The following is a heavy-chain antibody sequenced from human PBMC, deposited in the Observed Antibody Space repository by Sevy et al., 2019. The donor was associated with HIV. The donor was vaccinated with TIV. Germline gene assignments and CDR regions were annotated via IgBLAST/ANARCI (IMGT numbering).Heavy chain of an antibody. D-gene: IGHD2-15*01. CDR1: GFTFDDYA. CDR2: ISWNSGSI. CDR3: AKDTLPILGYCSGGSCGGAFDI. V-gene: IGHV3-9*01. Sequence: GGSLRLSCAASGFTFDDYAMHWVRQAPGKGLEWGSGISWNSGSIGYADSVKRRFTISRDNAKNSLYLQMNSLRAEDTALYYCAKDTLPILGYCSGGSCGGAFDIWGQGTMVTVSS. J-gene: IGHJ3*02.